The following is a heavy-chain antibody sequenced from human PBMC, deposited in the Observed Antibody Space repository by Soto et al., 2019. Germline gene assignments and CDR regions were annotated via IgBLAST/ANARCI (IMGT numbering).Heavy chain of an antibody. D-gene: IGHD3-3*01. Sequence: GGSLRLSCAASGFTFSNAWMNWVRQAPGKGLEWVGRIKSKTDGGTTDYAAPVKGRFTISRDDSKHTLYLQMNSLKTEDTAVYYCTTAFGLRFLVWKPPDYYYYGMDVWGQGTTVTVSS. J-gene: IGHJ6*02. CDR3: TTAFGLRFLVWKPPDYYYYGMDV. V-gene: IGHV3-15*07. CDR1: GFTFSNAW. CDR2: IKSKTDGGTT.